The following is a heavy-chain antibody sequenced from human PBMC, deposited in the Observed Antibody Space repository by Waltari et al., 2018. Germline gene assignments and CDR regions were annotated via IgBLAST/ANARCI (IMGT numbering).Heavy chain of an antibody. V-gene: IGHV1-69*02. CDR2: IIPILGIA. J-gene: IGHJ4*02. D-gene: IGHD5-18*01. Sequence: QVQLVQSGAEVKKPGSSVKVSCKASGGTFSSYTISWVRQAPGQGLEWMGRIIPILGIANYAQKFQGRVTITADKSTSTAYMELSSLRSEDTAVYYCARTPMGGMVTPFFDYWGQGTLVTVSS. CDR1: GGTFSSYT. CDR3: ARTPMGGMVTPFFDY.